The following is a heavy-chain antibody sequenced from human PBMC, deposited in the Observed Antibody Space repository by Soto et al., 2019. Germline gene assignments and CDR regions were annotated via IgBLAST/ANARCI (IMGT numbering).Heavy chain of an antibody. D-gene: IGHD2-2*01. CDR3: ARHLVGSTRGNFDY. V-gene: IGHV4-31*03. CDR1: GGSISSGGYY. J-gene: IGHJ4*01. CDR2: IFYSGST. Sequence: PSETLSLTCTVSGGSISSGGYYWSWIRHHPGKGLEWIGYIFYSGSTFYSPSLKSRVTISVDTARNQFSLNLRSVTAADTAMYFCARHLVGSTRGNFDYWGQGTLVTVSS.